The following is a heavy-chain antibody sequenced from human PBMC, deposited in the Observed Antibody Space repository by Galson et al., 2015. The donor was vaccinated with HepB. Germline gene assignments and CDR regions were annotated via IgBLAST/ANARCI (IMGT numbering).Heavy chain of an antibody. D-gene: IGHD1-14*01. J-gene: IGHJ5*02. CDR3: ARLPTGFPNWFDL. V-gene: IGHV4-39*01. CDR2: IGYSGTT. Sequence: SETLSLTCTVSGGSIIRGSSTWGWIRQPPGTGLEWIGTIGYSGTTYYNPSLRSRVAMSVDTSKNQFSLKLSSVTAADTTLYYCARLPTGFPNWFDLWGQGTLVTVSS. CDR1: GGSIIRGSST.